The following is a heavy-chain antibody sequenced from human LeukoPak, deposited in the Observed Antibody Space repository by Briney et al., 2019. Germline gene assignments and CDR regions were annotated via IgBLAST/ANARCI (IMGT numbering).Heavy chain of an antibody. Sequence: SETLSLTCTVSGGSISGYYWSWIRQPPGKGLEWIGYIYYSGRTNYSPSLESRVTISVDTSRGQFSLQLSSVTAADTAVYYCARTYCSSTSCYLFHFDYWGQGILVTVSS. V-gene: IGHV4-59*01. J-gene: IGHJ4*02. CDR3: ARTYCSSTSCYLFHFDY. CDR2: IYYSGRT. D-gene: IGHD2-2*01. CDR1: GGSISGYY.